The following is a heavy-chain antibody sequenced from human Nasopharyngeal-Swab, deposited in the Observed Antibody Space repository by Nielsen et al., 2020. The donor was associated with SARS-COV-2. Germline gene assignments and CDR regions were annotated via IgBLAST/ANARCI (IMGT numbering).Heavy chain of an antibody. V-gene: IGHV1-2*04. CDR3: ARGTYYDFWSGYSSYYYMDV. CDR1: GGTFSSYA. D-gene: IGHD3-3*01. CDR2: INPNSGGT. J-gene: IGHJ6*03. Sequence: ASVKVSCKASGGTFSSYAISWVRQAPGQGLEWMGWINPNSGGTNYAQKFQGWVTMTRDTSISTAYMELSRLRSDDTAVYYCARGTYYDFWSGYSSYYYMDVWGKGTTVTVSS.